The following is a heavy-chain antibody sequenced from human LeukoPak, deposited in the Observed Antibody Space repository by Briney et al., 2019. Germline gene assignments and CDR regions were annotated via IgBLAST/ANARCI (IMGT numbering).Heavy chain of an antibody. Sequence: GGSLRLSCAASGFTFSSYWMHWVRHAPGKGLVWVSRINSDGSSTSYADSVKGRFTISRDNAKNTLYLQMNSLRAEDTAVYYCARLYSSSSGLRASDYWGQGTLVTVSS. CDR1: GFTFSSYW. V-gene: IGHV3-74*01. CDR3: ARLYSSSSGLRASDY. D-gene: IGHD6-6*01. CDR2: INSDGSST. J-gene: IGHJ4*02.